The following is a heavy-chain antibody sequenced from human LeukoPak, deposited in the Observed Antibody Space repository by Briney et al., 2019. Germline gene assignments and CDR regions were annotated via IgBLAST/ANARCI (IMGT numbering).Heavy chain of an antibody. D-gene: IGHD6-13*01. CDR1: GYSFTNYW. Sequence: GESLKISCKGSGYSFTNYWIGWVRQMPGKGLEWMGIIYPGDSDTRYSPSFQGQVTISADKSISTAYLQWSSLKASDTAMYYCGRIPAAGSLKGSFDIWGQGTMVTVSS. CDR3: GRIPAAGSLKGSFDI. J-gene: IGHJ3*02. V-gene: IGHV5-51*01. CDR2: IYPGDSDT.